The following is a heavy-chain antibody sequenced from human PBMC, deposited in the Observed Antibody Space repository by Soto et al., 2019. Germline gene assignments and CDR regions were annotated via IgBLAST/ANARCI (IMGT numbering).Heavy chain of an antibody. D-gene: IGHD1-26*01. CDR2: IYYSGST. J-gene: IGHJ6*02. Sequence: SETLSLTCTVSGGSISSGGYYWSWIRQHPGKGLEWIGYIYYSGSTYYNPSLKSRVTISVDTSKNQFSLQLSSVTAADTAVYYCARVRGSYYGYGMDVWGQGTPVTVSS. V-gene: IGHV4-31*03. CDR1: GGSISSGGYY. CDR3: ARVRGSYYGYGMDV.